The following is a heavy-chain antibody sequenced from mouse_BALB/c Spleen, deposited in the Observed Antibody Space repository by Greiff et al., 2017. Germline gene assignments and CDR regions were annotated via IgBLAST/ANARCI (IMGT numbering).Heavy chain of an antibody. CDR2: IDPSDSET. J-gene: IGHJ2*01. V-gene: IGHV1-69*02. CDR1: GYTFTSYW. Sequence: VQLKQPGAELVKPGAPVKLSCKASGYTFTSYWMNWVKQRPGRGLEWIGRIDPSDSETHYNQKFKDKATLTVDKSSSTAYIQLSSLTSEDSAVYYCASNYFDYWGQGTTLTVSA. CDR3: ASNYFDY.